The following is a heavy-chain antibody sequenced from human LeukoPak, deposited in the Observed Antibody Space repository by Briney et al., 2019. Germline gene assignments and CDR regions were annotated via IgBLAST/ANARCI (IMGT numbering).Heavy chain of an antibody. Sequence: PSETLSLTCAVSGGSISSSNWWSWVRQPPGKGLEWIGEIYHGGSTNYNPSLKSRVTISVDTSKNQFSLKLSSVTAADTAVYYCARHGVYSSGWYRLDYWGQGTLVTVSS. CDR2: IYHGGST. D-gene: IGHD6-19*01. CDR1: GGSISSSNW. J-gene: IGHJ4*02. V-gene: IGHV4-4*02. CDR3: ARHGVYSSGWYRLDY.